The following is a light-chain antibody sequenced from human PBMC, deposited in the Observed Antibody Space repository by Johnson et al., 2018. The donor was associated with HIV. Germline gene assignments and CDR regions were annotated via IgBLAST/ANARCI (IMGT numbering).Light chain of an antibody. V-gene: IGLV1-51*01. CDR2: DNN. Sequence: QSAMTQPPSVSAAPGQKVTISCSGSSSNIGNNYVSWYQQLPGTAPKLLIYDNNKRPSGIPDRFSGSKSGTSATLGITGLQTGDEAVYYCGTWDSSLSAVYVFGTGSKVTVL. CDR1: SSNIGNNY. J-gene: IGLJ1*01. CDR3: GTWDSSLSAVYV.